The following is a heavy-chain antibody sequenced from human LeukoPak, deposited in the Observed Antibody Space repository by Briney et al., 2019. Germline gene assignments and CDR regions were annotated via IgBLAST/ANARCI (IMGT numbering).Heavy chain of an antibody. CDR1: GFTFSSYS. D-gene: IGHD3-22*01. CDR3: AKSAVLGSSGYYAN. J-gene: IGHJ4*02. V-gene: IGHV3-21*04. Sequence: GGSLRLSCAASGFTFSSYSMNWVRQAPGKGLEWVSSISSSSSYIYYADSVKGRFTISRDNAKNTLYLQMNSLRAEDTAVYYCAKSAVLGSSGYYANWGQGTLVTVSS. CDR2: ISSSSSYI.